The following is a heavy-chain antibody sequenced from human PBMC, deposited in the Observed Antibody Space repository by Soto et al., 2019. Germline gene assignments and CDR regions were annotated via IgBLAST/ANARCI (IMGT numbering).Heavy chain of an antibody. CDR3: ARADSVLVAKGFDL. D-gene: IGHD2-8*02. V-gene: IGHV4-31*02. Sequence: TSETLSLTCTVSGGSISSGGYYWSWIRQHPGKGLEWIGEIYHNGRAFDNPSLKGRVTISIDKSNNQFSLNLTSVTAADTAVYYCARADSVLVAKGFDLWGQGTLVTVSS. CDR1: GGSISSGGYY. J-gene: IGHJ4*02. CDR2: IYHNGRA.